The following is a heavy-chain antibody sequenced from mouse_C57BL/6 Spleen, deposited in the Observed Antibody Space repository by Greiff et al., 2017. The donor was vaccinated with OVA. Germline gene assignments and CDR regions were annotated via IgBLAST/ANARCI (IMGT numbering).Heavy chain of an antibody. V-gene: IGHV1-82*01. D-gene: IGHD1-1*01. CDR1: GYAFSSSW. CDR2: IYPGDGDT. Sequence: QVQLQQSGPELVKPGASVKISCKASGYAFSSSWMNWVKQRPGKGLEWIGRIYPGDGDTNYNGKFKGKATLTADKSSSTAYMQLSSLTSEDSAVYFCARLGYYGSSYGLLDYWGQGTSVTVSS. J-gene: IGHJ4*01. CDR3: ARLGYYGSSYGLLDY.